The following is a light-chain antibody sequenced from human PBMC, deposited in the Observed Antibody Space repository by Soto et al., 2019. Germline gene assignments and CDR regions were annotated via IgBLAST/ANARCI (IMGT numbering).Light chain of an antibody. CDR1: QSISSTH. CDR2: GAS. Sequence: EIVLTQSPGTLSLSPGARATLSCRTSQSISSTHLPWYQQRPGQAPRLLIYGASKRATGVPDRFSGNRSGTELPRTISRLEPEDFVVDYWQQYASPGVRTFGPGTKVELK. J-gene: IGKJ3*01. V-gene: IGKV3-20*01. CDR3: QQYASPGVRT.